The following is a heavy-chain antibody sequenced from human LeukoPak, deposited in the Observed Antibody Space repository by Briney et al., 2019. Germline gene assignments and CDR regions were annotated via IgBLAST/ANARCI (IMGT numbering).Heavy chain of an antibody. CDR2: TNHSGST. V-gene: IGHV4-34*01. CDR3: ARGALRYFDWLLRFDYFDY. Sequence: PSETLSLTCAVYGGSFSGYYWSWIRQPPGKGLEWIGETNHSGSTNYNPSLKSRVTISVDTSKNQFSLKLSSVTAADTAVYYCARGALRYFDWLLRFDYFDYWGQGTLVTVSS. J-gene: IGHJ4*02. CDR1: GGSFSGYY. D-gene: IGHD3-9*01.